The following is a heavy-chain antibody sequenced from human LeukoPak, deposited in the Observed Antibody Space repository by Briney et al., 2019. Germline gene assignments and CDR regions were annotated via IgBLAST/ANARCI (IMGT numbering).Heavy chain of an antibody. Sequence: SQTLSLTCAISGDSVSSNNAAWNWIRQSPSRGLEWLGRTYYRSKWYNDYAVSVKSRITINPDTSKNQFSLHLNSVTPEDTAVYYCAKGVEYCSSTSCFFIDYWGQGTLVTVSS. V-gene: IGHV6-1*01. CDR3: AKGVEYCSSTSCFFIDY. CDR1: GDSVSSNNAA. CDR2: TYYRSKWYN. D-gene: IGHD2-2*01. J-gene: IGHJ4*02.